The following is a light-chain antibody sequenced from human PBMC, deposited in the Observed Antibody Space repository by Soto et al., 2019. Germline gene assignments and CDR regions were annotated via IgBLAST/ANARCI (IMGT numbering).Light chain of an antibody. J-gene: IGKJ4*01. CDR3: QQYGSSTS. V-gene: IGKV3-20*01. CDR2: GAS. Sequence: EIVLPQCPGTLSFSPGDRATLSCGASQSVSSSYSAWYQQKAGQAPRLLIYGASSRATSIPDWFSGSGSGTDFTLTISILEPEFFAVYYCQQYGSSTSFGGGTKV. CDR1: QSVSSSY.